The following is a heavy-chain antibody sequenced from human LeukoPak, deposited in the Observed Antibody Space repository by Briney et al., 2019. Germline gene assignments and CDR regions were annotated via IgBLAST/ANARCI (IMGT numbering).Heavy chain of an antibody. V-gene: IGHV1-69*13. Sequence: SVKVSCKASGGTFSSYAISWVRQAPGQGLEWMGGIIPIFGTANYAQKFQGRVTITADESTSTAYMELSSLRSEDTAVYYCAGVYGGNSRRLDYYYGMDVWGQGTTVTVSS. CDR3: AGVYGGNSRRLDYYYGMDV. CDR1: GGTFSSYA. J-gene: IGHJ6*02. D-gene: IGHD4-23*01. CDR2: IIPIFGTA.